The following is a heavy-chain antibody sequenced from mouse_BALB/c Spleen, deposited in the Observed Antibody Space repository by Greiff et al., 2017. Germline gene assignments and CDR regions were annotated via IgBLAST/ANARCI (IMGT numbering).Heavy chain of an antibody. Sequence: EVQVVESGGGLVKPGGSLKLSCAASGFTFSSYAMSWVRQSPEKRLEWVAEISSGGSYTYYPDTVTGRFTISRDNAKNTLYLEMSSLRSEDTAMYYCARDNGLDYFDYWGQGTTLTVSS. CDR3: ARDNGLDYFDY. J-gene: IGHJ2*01. CDR1: GFTFSSYA. CDR2: ISSGGSYT. V-gene: IGHV5-9-4*01. D-gene: IGHD1-2*01.